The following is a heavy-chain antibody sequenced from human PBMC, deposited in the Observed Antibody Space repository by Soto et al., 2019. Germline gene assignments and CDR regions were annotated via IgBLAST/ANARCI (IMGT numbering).Heavy chain of an antibody. Sequence: SATLSLTCTVSYGSISVSNVFWGWVRQPPGKGLEWIGNIDYSGTAYFNPSLGTRVTFPVDTSKNQFSLTLYSVTAADTAVYYCARTTGSQLDFWGQGSLVTVSS. J-gene: IGHJ4*02. CDR2: IDYSGTA. CDR3: ARTTGSQLDF. D-gene: IGHD4-4*01. V-gene: IGHV4-39*01. CDR1: YGSISVSNVF.